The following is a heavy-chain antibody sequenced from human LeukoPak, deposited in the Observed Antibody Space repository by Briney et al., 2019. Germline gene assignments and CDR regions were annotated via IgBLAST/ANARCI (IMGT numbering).Heavy chain of an antibody. CDR3: AKGGATVIDY. CDR2: INSDGSST. V-gene: IGHV3-74*01. CDR1: GFTFSNYW. J-gene: IGHJ4*02. Sequence: GGSLRLSCAASGFTFSNYWMRWVRQAPGKGLVWVSRINSDGSSTTSAGSVKGRFTISRDNAKNTLYLQMNSLRAEDTAVYYCAKGGATVIDYWGQGTLVTVSS. D-gene: IGHD4-17*01.